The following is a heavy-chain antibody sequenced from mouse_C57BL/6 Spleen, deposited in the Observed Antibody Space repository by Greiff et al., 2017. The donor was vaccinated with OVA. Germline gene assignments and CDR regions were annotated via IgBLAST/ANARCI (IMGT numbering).Heavy chain of an antibody. J-gene: IGHJ3*01. CDR2: ISYSGST. CDR1: GYSITSGYD. Sequence: DVQLQESGPGMVKPSQSLSLTCTVTGYSITSGYDWHWIRHFPGNKLEWMGYISYSGSTNYNPSLKSRIPITHDTSKNHFFLKLNSVTTEDTATYYCARDGIYYDYDGAWFAYWGQGTLVTVSA. V-gene: IGHV3-1*01. CDR3: ARDGIYYDYDGAWFAY. D-gene: IGHD2-4*01.